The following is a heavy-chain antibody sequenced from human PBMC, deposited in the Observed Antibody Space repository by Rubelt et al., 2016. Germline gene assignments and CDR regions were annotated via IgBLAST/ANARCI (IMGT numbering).Heavy chain of an antibody. Sequence: QESGPGLVKPSETLSLTCTVSGGSISSSSYYWGWIRQPPGKGLEWIGSIYYSGSTYYNPSLKSRVTISVDTSKNQFSLKLSSVTAADTAVYYCARETYYYDSSGPRGAFDIWGQGTMVTVSS. V-gene: IGHV4-39*02. CDR2: IYYSGST. CDR1: GGSISSSSYY. CDR3: ARETYYYDSSGPRGAFDI. D-gene: IGHD3-22*01. J-gene: IGHJ3*02.